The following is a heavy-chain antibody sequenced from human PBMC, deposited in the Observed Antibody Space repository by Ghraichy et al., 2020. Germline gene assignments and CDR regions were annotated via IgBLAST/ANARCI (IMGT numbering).Heavy chain of an antibody. V-gene: IGHV1-18*01. CDR3: ARGRSGFDDH. J-gene: IGHJ4*02. CDR1: GYTFTSYA. CDR2: ISAYKGNT. Sequence: ASVKVSCKASGYTFTSYALSWVRQAPGQGLEWMGWISAYKGNTHYAQKFQGRLTMTTDTSTSTVYMELKSLTSDDTAVYYCARGRSGFDDHWGQGTLVTVSS. D-gene: IGHD6-19*01.